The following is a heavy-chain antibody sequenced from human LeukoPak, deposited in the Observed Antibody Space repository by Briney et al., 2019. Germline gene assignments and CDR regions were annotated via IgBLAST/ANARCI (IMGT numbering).Heavy chain of an antibody. V-gene: IGHV4-39*07. CDR1: GGSISSSSYY. CDR3: ARGESYPKYAFDI. J-gene: IGHJ3*02. D-gene: IGHD3-10*01. CDR2: IYYSGST. Sequence: SETLSLTCTVSGGSISSSSYYWGWIRQPPGKGLEWIGSIYYSGSTYYNPSLKSRVTISVDTSKNQFSLKLSSVTAADTAVYYCARGESYPKYAFDIWGQGTMVTVSS.